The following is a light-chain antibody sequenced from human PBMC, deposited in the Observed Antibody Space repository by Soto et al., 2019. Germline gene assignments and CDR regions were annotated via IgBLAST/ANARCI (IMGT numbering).Light chain of an antibody. CDR3: SSYAGSNNPTSYV. CDR2: GNR. V-gene: IGLV1-40*01. CDR1: NSNLGAGYD. Sequence: QSVLTQPPSVSGAPGQRVTISCTGNNSNLGAGYDVHWYQQLPGAAPKLVIFGNRNRPSGVPERFSGSKSGTSASLAITGLQAEDEADYYCSSYAGSNNPTSYVFGTGTKLTVL. J-gene: IGLJ1*01.